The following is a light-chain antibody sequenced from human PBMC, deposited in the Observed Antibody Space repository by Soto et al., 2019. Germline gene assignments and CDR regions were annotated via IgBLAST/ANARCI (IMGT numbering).Light chain of an antibody. V-gene: IGKV1-5*01. Sequence: DIQMTQSPSTLSASVGDRVTITCRASQSISNWVAWYQQKPGQVPELLIYDASRLQSGVPLRFSGSGSGTEFTLTISRLQPDDFATYSCQQYSSYSTFGQGTKVEI. CDR1: QSISNW. CDR2: DAS. CDR3: QQYSSYST. J-gene: IGKJ1*01.